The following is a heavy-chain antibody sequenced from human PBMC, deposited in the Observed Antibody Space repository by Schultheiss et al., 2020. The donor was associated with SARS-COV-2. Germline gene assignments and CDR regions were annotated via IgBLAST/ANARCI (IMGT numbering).Heavy chain of an antibody. CDR2: IYYSGTT. CDR3: ARAIYDSWGYYYYHMDV. D-gene: IGHD3-3*01. Sequence: SETLSLTCAVSGGSITENFYYWGWIRQPPGKGLEWIGSIYYSGTTHYNPSLKSRVTISIDASKNQFSLKLRSVTAADTAIYYCARAIYDSWGYYYYHMDVWGRGTTVTVSS. V-gene: IGHV4-39*01. CDR1: GGSITENFYY. J-gene: IGHJ6*03.